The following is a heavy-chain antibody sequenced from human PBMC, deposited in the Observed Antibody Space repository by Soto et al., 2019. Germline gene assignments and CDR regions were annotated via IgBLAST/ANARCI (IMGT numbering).Heavy chain of an antibody. CDR1: GGTFSSYT. D-gene: IGHD2-21*01. CDR2: IIPILGIA. J-gene: IGHJ4*02. CDR3: ARDEIAGTPLDY. V-gene: IGHV1-69*04. Sequence: ASVKVSCKASGGTFSSYTISCVRQAPGQGLEWMGRIIPILGIANYAQKFQGRVTITADKSTSTAYMELSSLRSEDTAVYYCARDEIAGTPLDYWVQGTLVTVSS.